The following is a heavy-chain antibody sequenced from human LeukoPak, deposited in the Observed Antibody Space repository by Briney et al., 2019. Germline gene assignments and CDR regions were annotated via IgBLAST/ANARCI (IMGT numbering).Heavy chain of an antibody. CDR1: GYTFTGYY. CDR2: ISAYNGNT. D-gene: IGHD3-3*01. V-gene: IGHV1-18*04. CDR3: ARGGYDFWSGYLGSWFDP. Sequence: GASVKVSCKASGYTFTGYYMHWVRQAPGQGLEWMGWISAYNGNTNYAQKLQGRVTMTTDTSTSTAYMELRSLRSDDTAVYYCARGGYDFWSGYLGSWFDPWGQGTLVTVSS. J-gene: IGHJ5*02.